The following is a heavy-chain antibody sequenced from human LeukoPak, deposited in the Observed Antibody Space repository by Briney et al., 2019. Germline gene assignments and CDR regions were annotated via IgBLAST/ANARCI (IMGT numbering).Heavy chain of an antibody. CDR3: ARSSGYDYTPFDY. J-gene: IGHJ4*02. V-gene: IGHV1-18*04. D-gene: IGHD5-12*01. Sequence: ASVKVSCKASGYTFTNYDINWVRQAPGQGLEWMGWISASNGNTNYAQRLQGRVTMATDTSTSTAYMGLRSLRSDDTAVYYCARSSGYDYTPFDYWGQGTLVTVSS. CDR1: GYTFTNYD. CDR2: ISASNGNT.